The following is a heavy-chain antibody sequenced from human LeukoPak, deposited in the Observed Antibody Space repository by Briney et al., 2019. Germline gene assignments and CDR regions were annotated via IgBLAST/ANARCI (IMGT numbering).Heavy chain of an antibody. V-gene: IGHV1-2*02. CDR2: INPNSGGT. CDR3: ASDTGGSCYSVRCGFDP. D-gene: IGHD2-15*01. Sequence: ASVKVSCKASGYTFTGYYMHWVRQAPGQGLEWMGWINPNSGGTNYAQKFQGRVTMTRDTSISTAYMELSRLRSDDTAVYYCASDTGGSCYSVRCGFDPWGQGTLVTVSS. CDR1: GYTFTGYY. J-gene: IGHJ5*02.